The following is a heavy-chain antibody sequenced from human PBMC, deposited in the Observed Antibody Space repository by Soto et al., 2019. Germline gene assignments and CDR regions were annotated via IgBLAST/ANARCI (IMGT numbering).Heavy chain of an antibody. V-gene: IGHV4-39*01. CDR3: ARLGSDSSGWYYWFDP. CDR1: GGSISSSSYY. CDR2: IYYSGST. J-gene: IGHJ5*02. D-gene: IGHD6-19*01. Sequence: SETLSLTCTVSGGSISSSSYYWGWIRQPPGKGLEWIGSIYYSGSTYYNPSLKSRVTISVDTSKNQFSLKLSSVTAADTAVYYCARLGSDSSGWYYWFDPWGQGTLVTVSS.